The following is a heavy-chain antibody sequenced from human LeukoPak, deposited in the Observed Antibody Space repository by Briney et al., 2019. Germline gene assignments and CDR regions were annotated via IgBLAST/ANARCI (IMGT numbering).Heavy chain of an antibody. Sequence: KPGGSLRLSCAASGFTVSSTYMSWVRQAPGKGLEWVGRIRTKIEGETRDYPAPVKGRFTISRDDSKTTLYLQMNGLKTEDSAVYYCTTERNWELLRPYGLDIWGQGTTVTVSS. J-gene: IGHJ6*02. V-gene: IGHV3-15*01. CDR3: TTERNWELLRPYGLDI. CDR2: IRTKIEGETR. D-gene: IGHD1-26*01. CDR1: GFTVSSTY.